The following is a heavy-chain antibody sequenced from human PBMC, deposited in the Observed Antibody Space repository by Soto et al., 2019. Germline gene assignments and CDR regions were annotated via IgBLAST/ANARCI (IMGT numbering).Heavy chain of an antibody. CDR3: ARDPGCSRFAH. CDR1: GFTFSGSW. D-gene: IGHD6-13*01. Sequence: DVQLVESGGGLVQPGGSLRLSCAASGFTFSGSWMSWVRQAPGKGLEFVANIKEDGSVKNYVDSVKGRFTISRDNAKNSVFLQLNILRDEDTAVYYCARDPGCSRFAHWGQGTLVTVSS. J-gene: IGHJ4*02. CDR2: IKEDGSVK. V-gene: IGHV3-7*01.